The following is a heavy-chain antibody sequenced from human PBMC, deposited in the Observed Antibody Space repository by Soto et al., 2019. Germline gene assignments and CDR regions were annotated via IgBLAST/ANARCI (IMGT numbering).Heavy chain of an antibody. V-gene: IGHV1-69*13. CDR3: AIGNTGTLASVVAATHHYYYGMDV. CDR1: GYTFTSYG. D-gene: IGHD2-15*01. Sequence: GASVKVSCKASGYTFTSYGISWVRQAPGQGLEWMGGIIPIFGTANFAQKFQGRVTITADESTSTAYIELSSLRSEDTAVYYCAIGNTGTLASVVAATHHYYYGMDVWGQGTTVTVSS. J-gene: IGHJ6*02. CDR2: IIPIFGTA.